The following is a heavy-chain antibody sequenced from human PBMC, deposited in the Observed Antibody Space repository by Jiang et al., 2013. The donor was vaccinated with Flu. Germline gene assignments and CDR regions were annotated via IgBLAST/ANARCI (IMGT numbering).Heavy chain of an antibody. Sequence: GGTFSSYAISWVRQAPGQGLEWMGGIIPIFGTANYAQKFQGRVTITADESTSTAYMELSSLRSEDTAVYYCARVGATGTSGDYYYYMDVWGKGTTVTVSS. CDR1: GGTFSSYA. D-gene: IGHD1-7*01. CDR2: IIPIFGTA. CDR3: ARVGATGTSGDYYYYMDV. J-gene: IGHJ6*03. V-gene: IGHV1-69*01.